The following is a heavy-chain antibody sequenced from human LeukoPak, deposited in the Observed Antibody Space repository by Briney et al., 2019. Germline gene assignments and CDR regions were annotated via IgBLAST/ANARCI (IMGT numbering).Heavy chain of an antibody. CDR3: AKDLRRYCSGGSCYSVDY. D-gene: IGHD2-15*01. V-gene: IGHV3-30*18. Sequence: GRSLRLSCAASGFTFSSYGMHWVRQAPGKGLEWVAVISYDGSNKYYADSVKGQFTISRDNSKNTLYLQMNSLRAEDTAVYYCAKDLRRYCSGGSCYSVDYWGQGTLVTVSS. CDR2: ISYDGSNK. J-gene: IGHJ4*02. CDR1: GFTFSSYG.